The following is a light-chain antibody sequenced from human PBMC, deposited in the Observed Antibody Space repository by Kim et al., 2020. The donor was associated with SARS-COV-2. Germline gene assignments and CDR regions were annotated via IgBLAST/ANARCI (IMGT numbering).Light chain of an antibody. V-gene: IGLV1-40*01. Sequence: APGQRVTISCTGSSSNIGAGYDVHWYQQLPGTAPKLLIYGNSNRPSGVPDRFSGSKSGTSASLAITGLQAEDEADYYCQSYDSSLSGVFGGGTKVTVL. CDR2: GNS. CDR3: QSYDSSLSGV. CDR1: SSNIGAGYD. J-gene: IGLJ3*02.